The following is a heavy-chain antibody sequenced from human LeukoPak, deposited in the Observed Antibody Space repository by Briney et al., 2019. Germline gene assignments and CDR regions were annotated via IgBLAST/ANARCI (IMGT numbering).Heavy chain of an antibody. J-gene: IGHJ4*02. CDR2: ISSSGSTI. D-gene: IGHD3-22*01. CDR3: ARAEDYYDSLGYYLGY. Sequence: GGSLRLSCAASGFTFSSYEMNWVRQAPGKGLEWVSCISSSGSTIYYADSVKGRFTISRDNAKNSLYLQMNSLRAEDTAVYYCARAEDYYDSLGYYLGYWGQGTLVTVSS. CDR1: GFTFSSYE. V-gene: IGHV3-48*03.